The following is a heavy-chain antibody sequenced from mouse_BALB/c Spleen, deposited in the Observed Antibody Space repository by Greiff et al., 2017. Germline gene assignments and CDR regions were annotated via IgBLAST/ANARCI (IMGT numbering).Heavy chain of an antibody. CDR2: ISSGGSYT. Sequence: VHLVESGGDLVKPGGSLKLSCAASGFTFSSYGMSWVRQTPDKRLEWVATISSGGSYTYYPDSVKGRFTISRDNAKNTLYLQMSSLKSEDTAMYYCARLVAYWGQGTLVTVSA. CDR1: GFTFSSYG. J-gene: IGHJ3*01. V-gene: IGHV5-6*01. CDR3: ARLVAY.